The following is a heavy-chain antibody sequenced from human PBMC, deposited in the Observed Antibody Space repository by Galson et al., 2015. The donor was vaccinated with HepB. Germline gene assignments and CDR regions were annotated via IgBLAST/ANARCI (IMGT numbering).Heavy chain of an antibody. CDR3: ARLNALVTATQHFDY. CDR1: GGSFSGYY. Sequence: ETLSLTCAVYGGSFSGYYWSWIRQPPGKGLEWIGEINHSGSTNYNPSLKSRITISVDTSKNQFSLKLSSVTAADTAVYYCARLNALVTATQHFDYWGQGTLVTVSS. J-gene: IGHJ4*02. D-gene: IGHD2-21*02. V-gene: IGHV4-34*01. CDR2: INHSGST.